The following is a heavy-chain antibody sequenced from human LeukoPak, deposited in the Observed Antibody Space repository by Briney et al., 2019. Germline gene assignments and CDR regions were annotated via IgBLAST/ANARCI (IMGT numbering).Heavy chain of an antibody. CDR1: GYIFTTYY. D-gene: IGHD3-10*01. V-gene: IGHV1-46*01. Sequence: ASVKVSGKASGYIFTTYYMYWVRQAPGQGLEWMGIINPAGGSANYAQKFQGRVTMTRDMSTSTVYMELSSLRSEDTAVYYCARGRMARGEFHPWGQGTLVIVSS. CDR3: ARGRMARGEFHP. J-gene: IGHJ5*02. CDR2: INPAGGSA.